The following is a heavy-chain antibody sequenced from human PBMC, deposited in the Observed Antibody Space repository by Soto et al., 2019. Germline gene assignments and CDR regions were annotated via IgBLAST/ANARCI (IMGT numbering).Heavy chain of an antibody. CDR2: IYYSGST. V-gene: IGHV4-31*03. CDR3: ARGRSSTSPYPIGY. D-gene: IGHD2-2*01. Sequence: QVQLQESGPGLVKTSQTQSLTCTVTGGTISSGGYYWSWIRQHPGKGLEWIGYIYYSGSTYYNPSLKSRVTISVDTSKNQFSLKLSSVTAADTAVYYCARGRSSTSPYPIGYWGQGTLVTVSS. CDR1: GGTISSGGYY. J-gene: IGHJ4*02.